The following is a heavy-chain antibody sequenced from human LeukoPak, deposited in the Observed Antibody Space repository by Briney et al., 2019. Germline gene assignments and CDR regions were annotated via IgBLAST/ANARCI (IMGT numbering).Heavy chain of an antibody. CDR2: INSDGRNT. CDR1: AFSVSNYW. J-gene: IGHJ6*02. Sequence: GGSLRLSCTASAFSVSNYWMHWVRQAPGKGLIWVSRINSDGRNTGYADCVKGRFTISRDNADNTIYLHMNSLRVDDTAVYYCARGGSGWFGGGDLDVWGQGTTVTVSS. CDR3: ARGGSGWFGGGDLDV. V-gene: IGHV3-74*01. D-gene: IGHD3-10*01.